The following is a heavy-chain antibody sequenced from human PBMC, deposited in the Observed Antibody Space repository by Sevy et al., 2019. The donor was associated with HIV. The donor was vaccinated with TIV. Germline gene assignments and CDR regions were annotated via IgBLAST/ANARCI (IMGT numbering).Heavy chain of an antibody. CDR1: GGTFSTYI. CDR2: VIASVNMA. Sequence: ASVKVSCKASGGTFSTYIINWVRQAPGQGLEWMGGVIASVNMANSAQKFQGRVTITADGSTSTAYMELSSLTSEDTAIYYCATAMPCGGDCYYFDSLGQGTRVTVSS. D-gene: IGHD2-21*02. CDR3: ATAMPCGGDCYYFDS. V-gene: IGHV1-69*10. J-gene: IGHJ4*02.